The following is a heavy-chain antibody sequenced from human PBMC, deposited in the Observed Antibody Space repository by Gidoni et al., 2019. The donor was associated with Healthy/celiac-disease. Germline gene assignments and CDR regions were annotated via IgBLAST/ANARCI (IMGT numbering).Heavy chain of an antibody. CDR3: AKDTDSSSSGGYYYYYGMDV. V-gene: IGHV3-30*18. CDR2: ISYDGSNK. D-gene: IGHD6-6*01. CDR1: GFTFSSYG. J-gene: IGHJ6*02. Sequence: QVQLVESGGGVVQPGRSLRLSCAASGFTFSSYGMPWVRQAPGKGLEWVAVISYDGSNKYYADSVKGRFTISRDNSKNTLYLQMNSLRAEDTAVYYCAKDTDSSSSGGYYYYYGMDVWGQGTTVTVSS.